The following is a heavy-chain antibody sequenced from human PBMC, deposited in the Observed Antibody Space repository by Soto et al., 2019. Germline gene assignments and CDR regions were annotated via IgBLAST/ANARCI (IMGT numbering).Heavy chain of an antibody. J-gene: IGHJ6*02. CDR3: ARDPEIYSGEFDYGLDV. D-gene: IGHD2-15*01. V-gene: IGHV3-48*03. Sequence: GGSLRLSCAVFGFTFSNYEMNWVRQAPGKGLEWVSYISNSGRAIYYADSVKGRFTISRDNARNSLYLQMNSLRAEDTAVYYCARDPEIYSGEFDYGLDVWGQGTTVTVSS. CDR1: GFTFSNYE. CDR2: ISNSGRAI.